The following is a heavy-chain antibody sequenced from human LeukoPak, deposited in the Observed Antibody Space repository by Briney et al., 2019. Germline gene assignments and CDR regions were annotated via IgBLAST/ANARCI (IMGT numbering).Heavy chain of an antibody. CDR3: AKVVVTTTLISPFDY. J-gene: IGHJ4*02. Sequence: GGSLRLSCAASGFTFSSYGMHWVRQAPGKGLEWVAVISYDGSNKYYADSVKGRFTISRDNSKNTLYLQMNSLRAEDTAVYYRAKVVVTTTLISPFDYWGQGTLVTVSS. CDR1: GFTFSSYG. CDR2: ISYDGSNK. V-gene: IGHV3-30*18. D-gene: IGHD2-15*01.